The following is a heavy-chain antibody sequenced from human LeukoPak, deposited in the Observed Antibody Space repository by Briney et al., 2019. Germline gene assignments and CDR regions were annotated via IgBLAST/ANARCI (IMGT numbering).Heavy chain of an antibody. V-gene: IGHV4-39*01. Sequence: PSETLSLTCNVSGGSISSSGYYWGWIRQPPGKGLEWIGSVSYSGRTYSNRSLMSRLTMSVDTSENQFSLKLSSVTAADTAVYYCARRGSSSWYWGGYFDYWGQGTLVTVSS. CDR1: GGSISSSGYY. J-gene: IGHJ4*02. D-gene: IGHD6-13*01. CDR3: ARRGSSSWYWGGYFDY. CDR2: VSYSGRT.